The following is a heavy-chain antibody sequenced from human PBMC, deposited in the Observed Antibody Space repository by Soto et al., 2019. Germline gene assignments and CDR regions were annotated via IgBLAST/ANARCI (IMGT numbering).Heavy chain of an antibody. Sequence: QVQLQQWGAGLLKPSETLSLTCAVYGGSFSGYYWSWIRQPPGKGLEWIGEINHSGSTNYNPSLKSRVTISVDTSKNQFSLKLSSVTAADTAVYYCARDGAFSVVVIARQFDYWGQGTLVTVSS. CDR1: GGSFSGYY. V-gene: IGHV4-34*01. D-gene: IGHD2-21*01. CDR3: ARDGAFSVVVIARQFDY. CDR2: INHSGST. J-gene: IGHJ4*02.